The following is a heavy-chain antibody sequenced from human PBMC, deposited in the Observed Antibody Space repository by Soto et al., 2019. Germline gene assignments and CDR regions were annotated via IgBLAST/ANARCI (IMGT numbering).Heavy chain of an antibody. CDR3: AKDRSVDTRDWFDP. D-gene: IGHD5-18*01. CDR2: ISGSGGST. CDR1: GLTFGPYA. J-gene: IGHJ5*02. Sequence: EGSLRLSCAESGLTFGPYAMNWVRQAPGQGLDWVSGISGSGGSTYYADSVKGRFTISRDNSKNTLYLQMNGLRAEDTAVYYCAKDRSVDTRDWFDPWGQGTLVTVSS. V-gene: IGHV3-23*01.